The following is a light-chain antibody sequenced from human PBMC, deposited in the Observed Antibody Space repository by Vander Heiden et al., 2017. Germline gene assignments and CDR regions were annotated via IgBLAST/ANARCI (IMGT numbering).Light chain of an antibody. J-gene: IGKJ4*01. CDR1: QCVSSN. CDR3: QQYNNWPPLT. CDR2: GAS. Sequence: EIVMTQSPATLSVSPGERATLSCRASQCVSSNLAWYQQKPGQAPRLLIYGASTRATCIPARFSGSGSGTEFTLTISSLQSEDFAVYYCQQYNNWPPLTFGGGTKVEIK. V-gene: IGKV3-15*01.